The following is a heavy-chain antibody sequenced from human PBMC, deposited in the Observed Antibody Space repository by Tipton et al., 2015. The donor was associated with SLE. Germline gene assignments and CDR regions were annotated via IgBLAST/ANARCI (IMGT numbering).Heavy chain of an antibody. V-gene: IGHV4-39*07. J-gene: IGHJ4*02. D-gene: IGHD3-9*01. Sequence: LRLSCTVSGGSISSSSYYWGWIRQPPGKGLEWIGSIYYSGSTYYNPSLKSRVTISVDTSKNQFSLKLSSVTAADTAVYYCGSYRVTGLYYFDYWGRGTAVTVSS. CDR1: GGSISSSSYY. CDR3: GSYRVTGLYYFDY. CDR2: IYYSGST.